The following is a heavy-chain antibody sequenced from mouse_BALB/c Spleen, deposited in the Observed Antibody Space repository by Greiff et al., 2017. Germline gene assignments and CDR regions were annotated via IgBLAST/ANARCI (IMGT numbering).Heavy chain of an antibody. CDR1: GYTFTSYW. Sequence: QVQLQQSGAELARPGASVKLSCKASGYTFTSYWMQWVKQRPGQGLEWIGAIYPGDGDTRYTQKFKGKATLTADKSSSTAYMQLSSLASEDSAVYYCARGNGNLYYYAMDYWGQGTSVTVSS. J-gene: IGHJ4*01. CDR3: ARGNGNLYYYAMDY. D-gene: IGHD2-1*01. CDR2: IYPGDGDT. V-gene: IGHV1-87*01.